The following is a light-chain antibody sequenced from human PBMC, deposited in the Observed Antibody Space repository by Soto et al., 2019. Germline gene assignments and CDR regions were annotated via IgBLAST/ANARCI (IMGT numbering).Light chain of an antibody. CDR3: QTWGTGLGV. CDR2: VNSDGSH. Sequence: QPVLTQSPSASASLGASVKLTCTRSSGYSSYAIAWHQQQPEKGPRFLMKVNSDGSHYNGDGVPDRFSGSSSGAERYLTMSGLQSEDEAEYYCQTWGTGLGVFGGGTKLTVL. V-gene: IGLV4-69*01. CDR1: SGYSSYA. J-gene: IGLJ3*02.